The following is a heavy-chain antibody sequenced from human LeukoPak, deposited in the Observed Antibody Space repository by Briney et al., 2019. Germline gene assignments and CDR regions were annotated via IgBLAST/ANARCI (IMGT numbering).Heavy chain of an antibody. D-gene: IGHD3-3*01. CDR2: ISGSGGST. CDR3: ANDIPYYDFWSGYYGGNAFDI. V-gene: IGHV3-23*01. Sequence: GGSLRLSCAASGFTFSSYAMSWVRQAPGKGLEWVSAISGSGGSTYYADSVKGRFTISRDNSKNTLYLQMNSLRAEDTAVYYCANDIPYYDFWSGYYGGNAFDIWGQGTMVTVSS. CDR1: GFTFSSYA. J-gene: IGHJ3*02.